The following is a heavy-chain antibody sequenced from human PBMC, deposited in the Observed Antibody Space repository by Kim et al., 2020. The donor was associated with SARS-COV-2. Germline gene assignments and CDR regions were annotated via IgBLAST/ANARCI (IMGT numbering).Heavy chain of an antibody. D-gene: IGHD4-17*01. CDR1: GFTFSSYA. V-gene: IGHV3-33*06. CDR2: IWYDGSNK. CDR3: AKDGILSVTTRGFWFDP. J-gene: IGHJ5*02. Sequence: GGSLRLSCAASGFTFSSYAMHWVRQAPGKGLEWVAVIWYDGSNKYYADSVKGRFTISRDNSKNTLYLQMNSLRAEDTAVYYCAKDGILSVTTRGFWFDPWGQGTLVTVSS.